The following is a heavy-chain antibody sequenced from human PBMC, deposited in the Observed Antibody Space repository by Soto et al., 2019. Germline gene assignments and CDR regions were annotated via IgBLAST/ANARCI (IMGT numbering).Heavy chain of an antibody. J-gene: IGHJ3*02. D-gene: IGHD2-15*01. CDR1: GFSLRISGVG. V-gene: IGHV2-5*02. CDR2: IYWDDDK. CDR3: AHSATVSDAFDN. Sequence: QITLKESGPTLVKPTQTLTLTCTFSGFSLRISGVGVGWIRQPPGKALEWLALIYWDDDKRYSPSLKSRLTIPKDTTKNQVVLTFTNIDPVDTATYFCAHSATVSDAFDNSCQGTMVTVS.